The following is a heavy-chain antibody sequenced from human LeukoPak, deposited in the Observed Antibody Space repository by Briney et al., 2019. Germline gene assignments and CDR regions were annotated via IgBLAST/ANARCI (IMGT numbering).Heavy chain of an antibody. D-gene: IGHD3-22*01. CDR2: FDPEDGET. V-gene: IGHV1-24*01. J-gene: IGHJ5*02. Sequence: ASVTVSFKVSGYTLTELSMHWVRQAPGKGLEWMGGFDPEDGETIYAQKFQGRVTMTEDTSTDTAYMELSSLRSEDTAVYYCATLNFYYDSSGYYLNPPVDWFDPWGQGTLVTVSS. CDR1: GYTLTELS. CDR3: ATLNFYYDSSGYYLNPPVDWFDP.